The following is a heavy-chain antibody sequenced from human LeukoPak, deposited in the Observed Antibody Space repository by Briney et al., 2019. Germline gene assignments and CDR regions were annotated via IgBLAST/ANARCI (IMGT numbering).Heavy chain of an antibody. CDR1: GVSINTYN. D-gene: IGHD2-15*01. CDR2: IYDSGTT. V-gene: IGHV4-59*01. J-gene: IGHJ5*02. CDR3: ARSGGYCSGGTCYSADWFDP. Sequence: SETLSLTCTVSGVSINTYNWNWIRQPPGKGLEWIGYIYDSGTTNYNPSLKSRVTISVDTSKNQFSLKLSSVTAADTAVYYCARSGGYCSGGTCYSADWFDPWGQGTLVTVSS.